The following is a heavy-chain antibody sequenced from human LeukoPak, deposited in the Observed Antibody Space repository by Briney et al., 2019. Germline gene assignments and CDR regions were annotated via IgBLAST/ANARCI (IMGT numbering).Heavy chain of an antibody. D-gene: IGHD6-19*01. CDR1: GGSISSYY. J-gene: IGHJ4*02. Sequence: SETLSLTCTVSGGSISSYYWSWIRQPPGKGLEWIGYIYYSGSTNYNPSLKSRVTISVDMSKNQFSLKLSSVTAADTAVYYCARGGGIAVASYDYWGQGTLVTVSS. V-gene: IGHV4-59*01. CDR3: ARGGGIAVASYDY. CDR2: IYYSGST.